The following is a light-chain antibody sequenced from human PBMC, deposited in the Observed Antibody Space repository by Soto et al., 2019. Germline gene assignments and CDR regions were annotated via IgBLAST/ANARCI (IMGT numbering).Light chain of an antibody. Sequence: QSLLTQPASVSGSPGQSITISCPGTSSDVGSYNLVSWYQQHPGKAPKLMIYEGSKRPSGVSNRFSGSKSGNTASLTISGLQAEDEADYYCCSYAGSSSYVFGTGTRSPS. J-gene: IGLJ1*01. CDR1: SSDVGSYNL. CDR2: EGS. CDR3: CSYAGSSSYV. V-gene: IGLV2-23*01.